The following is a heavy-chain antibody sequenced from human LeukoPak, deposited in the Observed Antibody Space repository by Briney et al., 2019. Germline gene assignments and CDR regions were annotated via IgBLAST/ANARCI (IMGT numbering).Heavy chain of an antibody. CDR1: GFTFSSYW. V-gene: IGHV3-7*03. CDR3: ARTPIAAAGKGIWYFDY. CDR2: IKQDGSEK. J-gene: IGHJ4*02. Sequence: GGSPRLSCAASGFTFSSYWMSWVRQAPGKGLEWVANIKQDGSEKYYVDSVKGRFTISRDNAKNSLYLQMNSLRAEDTAVYYCARTPIAAAGKGIWYFDYWGQGTLVTVSS. D-gene: IGHD6-13*01.